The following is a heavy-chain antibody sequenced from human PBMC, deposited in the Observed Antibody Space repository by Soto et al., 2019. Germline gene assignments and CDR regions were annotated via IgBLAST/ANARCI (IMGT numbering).Heavy chain of an antibody. CDR1: GFTFSSYS. V-gene: IGHV3-48*01. CDR3: ARGGVDPQDAFDF. Sequence: GGSLRLSCAASGFTFSSYSMNWVRQAPGKGLEWVSYISSSSSTIYYADSVKGRCTISRDNAKNSLYLQMNSLRAEDTAVYYCARGGVDPQDAFDFWGQGTMVTVSS. J-gene: IGHJ3*01. CDR2: ISSSSSTI. D-gene: IGHD2-15*01.